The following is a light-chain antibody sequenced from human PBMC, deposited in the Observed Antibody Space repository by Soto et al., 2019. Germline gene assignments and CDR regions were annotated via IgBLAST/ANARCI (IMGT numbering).Light chain of an antibody. CDR1: QSVLYSSNNKNY. Sequence: DIVMTQSPDSLPVSLGESATINCNSSQSVLYSSNNKNYLAWYQQKPGQPPKLLIYWASIRASGVPDRFSGSGSGTDFTLTISSLQAEDVAVYYCQHYYTTPRTFGQGTRLEIK. V-gene: IGKV4-1*01. CDR3: QHYYTTPRT. J-gene: IGKJ2*02. CDR2: WAS.